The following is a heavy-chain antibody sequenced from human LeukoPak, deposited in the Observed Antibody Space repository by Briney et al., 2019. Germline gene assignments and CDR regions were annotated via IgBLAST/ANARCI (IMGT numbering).Heavy chain of an antibody. CDR1: GFTFSDYY. V-gene: IGHV3-11*04. D-gene: IGHD2-2*01. CDR3: ARVSGYCSSTSCYLYYYYGMDV. J-gene: IGHJ6*02. CDR2: ITNGDTSL. Sequence: PGGSLRLSCAASGFTFSDYYMSWIRQAPGKGLEWISYITNGDTSLYYADSVKGRFTISRDNAKNSLYLQMNSLRAEDTAVYYCARVSGYCSSTSCYLYYYYGMDVWGQGTTVTVSS.